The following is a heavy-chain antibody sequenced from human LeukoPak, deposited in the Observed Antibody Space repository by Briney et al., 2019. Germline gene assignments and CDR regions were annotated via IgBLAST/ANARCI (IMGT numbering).Heavy chain of an antibody. CDR2: INHSGST. CDR3: ARAPSPSGLRNWFDP. CDR1: GGSFSGYY. D-gene: IGHD6-19*01. V-gene: IGHV4-34*01. Sequence: SETLSLTCAVYGGSFSGYYWSWIRQPPGKGLEWIGEINHSGSTNYNPSLKSRVTISVDTSKNQFSLKLSSVTAADTAVYYCARAPSPSGLRNWFDPWGQGTLVTVSS. J-gene: IGHJ5*02.